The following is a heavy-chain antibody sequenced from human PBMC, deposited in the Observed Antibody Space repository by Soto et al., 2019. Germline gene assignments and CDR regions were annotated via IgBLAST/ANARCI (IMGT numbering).Heavy chain of an antibody. J-gene: IGHJ4*02. CDR2: SSNSGSFT. V-gene: IGHV3-11*06. CDR1: GGSISGSQW. CDR3: VKSGDNYNALDY. D-gene: IGHD1-1*01. Sequence: LSLTCAVSGGSISGSQWWSWVRLPPGKGLEWIGYSSNSGSFTRYADSVKGRFSISRDNAKNSLYLQINSLRGDDTAIYYCVKSGDNYNALDYWGQGTPVTVSS.